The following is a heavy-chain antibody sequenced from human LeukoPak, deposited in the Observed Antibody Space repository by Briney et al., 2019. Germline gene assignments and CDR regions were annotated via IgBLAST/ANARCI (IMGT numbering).Heavy chain of an antibody. D-gene: IGHD1-26*01. CDR1: GYTLTELS. V-gene: IGHV1-24*01. CDR3: ATGVGATLGWFDP. J-gene: IGHJ5*02. Sequence: GASVKVSCKVSGYTLTELSMHWVRQAPGKGLEWVGGFDPEDGEAIYAQKFQGRVTMTEDTSTDTAYMELSSLRSEDTAVYYCATGVGATLGWFDPWGQGTLVTVSS. CDR2: FDPEDGEA.